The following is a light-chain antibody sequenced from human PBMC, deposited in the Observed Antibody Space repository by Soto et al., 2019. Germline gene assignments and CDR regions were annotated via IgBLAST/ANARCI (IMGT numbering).Light chain of an antibody. V-gene: IGKV1-5*03. J-gene: IGKJ1*01. CDR3: QHYNSYGT. CDR2: KAS. CDR1: QTISSW. Sequence: DIQMTQSPSTPSGSVGDRVTITCRASQTISSWLAWYQQKPGKAPKLLIYKASTLKSGVPSRFSGSGSGTEFTLTISSLQPDDFATYYCQHYNSYGTFGQGTKVDIK.